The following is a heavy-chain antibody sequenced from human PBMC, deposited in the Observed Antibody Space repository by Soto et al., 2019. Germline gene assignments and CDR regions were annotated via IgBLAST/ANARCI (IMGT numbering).Heavy chain of an antibody. CDR3: ASSPNFVGYDSSGYPAEFDY. Sequence: GGSLRLSCAASGFTLSSYGMHWVRQAPGKGLEWVAVIWYDGSNKYYADSVKGRFTISRDNSKNTLYLQMNSLRAEDTAVYYCASSPNFVGYDSSGYPAEFDYWGQGTLVTVSS. CDR2: IWYDGSNK. J-gene: IGHJ4*02. CDR1: GFTLSSYG. D-gene: IGHD3-22*01. V-gene: IGHV3-33*01.